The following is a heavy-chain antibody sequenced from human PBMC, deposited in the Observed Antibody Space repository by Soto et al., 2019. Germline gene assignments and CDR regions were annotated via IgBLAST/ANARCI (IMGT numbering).Heavy chain of an antibody. V-gene: IGHV4-34*01. D-gene: IGHD3-22*01. CDR1: GGSFSGYY. J-gene: IGHJ4*02. CDR2: INHSGST. Sequence: PSETLSLTCAVYGGSFSGYYWSWIRQPPGKGLEWIGEINHSGSTNYNPSLKSRVTISVDTSKNQFSLKLSSVTAADTAVYYCATPRASGYYSSWGQGTLVTVSS. CDR3: ATPRASGYYSS.